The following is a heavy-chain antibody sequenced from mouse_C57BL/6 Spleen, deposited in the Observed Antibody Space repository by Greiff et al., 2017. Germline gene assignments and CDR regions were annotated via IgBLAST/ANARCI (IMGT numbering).Heavy chain of an antibody. J-gene: IGHJ1*03. CDR2: IDPSDSYT. Sequence: QVQLQQSGAELVRPGTSVKLSCKASGYTFTSYWMHWVKQRPGQGLEWIGVIDPSDSYTNYNQKFKGKATLTVDTSSSTAYMQLSSLTSEDSAVYYCARDCSSYGYFDVWGTGTTVTVSS. D-gene: IGHD1-1*01. CDR3: ARDCSSYGYFDV. V-gene: IGHV1-59*01. CDR1: GYTFTSYW.